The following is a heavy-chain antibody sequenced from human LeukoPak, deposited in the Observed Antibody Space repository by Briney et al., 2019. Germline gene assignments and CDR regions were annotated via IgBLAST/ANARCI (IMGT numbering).Heavy chain of an antibody. CDR2: ISYDGRNI. CDR1: GFSFSNYG. J-gene: IGHJ3*01. D-gene: IGHD1-1*01. Sequence: GGSLRLSCTASGFSFSNYGMHWVRQAPGKGLEWVAAISYDGRNIFYADVVKGRFTISRDNSKNTLNLQMNSLRPEDTAVYYCAKDWKWERIIGAFNVWGQGTMVTVS. CDR3: AKDWKWERIIGAFNV. V-gene: IGHV3-30*18.